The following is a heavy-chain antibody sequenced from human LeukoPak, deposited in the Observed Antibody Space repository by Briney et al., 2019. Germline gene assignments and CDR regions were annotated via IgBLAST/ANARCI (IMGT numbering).Heavy chain of an antibody. V-gene: IGHV1-69*02. J-gene: IGHJ4*02. Sequence: SVKVSYKASGGTFSSYTISWVRQAPGQGLEWMGRIIPILGIANYAQKFQGRVTITADKSTSTAYMELSSLRSEDTAVYYCARAGWELLVHGFDYWGQGTLVTVSS. CDR1: GGTFSSYT. D-gene: IGHD1-26*01. CDR3: ARAGWELLVHGFDY. CDR2: IIPILGIA.